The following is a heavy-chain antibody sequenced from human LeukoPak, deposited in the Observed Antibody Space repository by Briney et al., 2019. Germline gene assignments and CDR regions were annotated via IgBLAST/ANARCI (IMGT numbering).Heavy chain of an antibody. V-gene: IGHV4-34*01. J-gene: IGHJ4*02. CDR1: GGSFSGYY. CDR2: INHSGST. Sequence: SETLSLTCAVYGGSFSGYYWSWIRQPPGKGLEWIGEINHSGSTNYNPSLKSRVTISVDTSKNQFSLKLSSVTAADTAVYYCARGGVGATPLGYWGQGTLVTVSS. CDR3: ARGGVGATPLGY. D-gene: IGHD1-26*01.